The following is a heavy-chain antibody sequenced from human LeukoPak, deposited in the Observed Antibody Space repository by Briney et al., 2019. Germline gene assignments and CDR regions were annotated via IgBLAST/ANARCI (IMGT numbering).Heavy chain of an antibody. Sequence: GGSLRLSCAASGFTFSDYYMSWIRQAPGKGLEWVSYINSSGSTIYYADSVKGRFTISRDNGKNSLYLQMNSLRAEDTAVYYCARSSCYSYFDCWGQGTLVTVSS. V-gene: IGHV3-11*04. J-gene: IGHJ4*02. CDR3: ARSSCYSYFDC. CDR2: INSSGSTI. CDR1: GFTFSDYY. D-gene: IGHD2-21*02.